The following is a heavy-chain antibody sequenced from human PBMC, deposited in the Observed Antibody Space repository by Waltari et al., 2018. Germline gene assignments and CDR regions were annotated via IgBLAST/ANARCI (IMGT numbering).Heavy chain of an antibody. Sequence: QLHLQLSGPGLVKPSETLSLTCAVSGTYVTTTNSFWGWIRQPPGKGLEWIGRIYFTGSTDYNPSLKSRVTISIDTSTNQFSLNLRSVTAADTAVYYCARGIWQQLAHFDSWGQGTLVTVSS. D-gene: IGHD6-13*01. CDR2: IYFTGST. V-gene: IGHV4-39*01. CDR1: GTYVTTTNSF. J-gene: IGHJ4*02. CDR3: ARGIWQQLAHFDS.